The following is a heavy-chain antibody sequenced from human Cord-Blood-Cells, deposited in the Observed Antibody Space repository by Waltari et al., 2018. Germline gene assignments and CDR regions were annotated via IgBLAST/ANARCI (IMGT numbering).Heavy chain of an antibody. Sequence: QVQLQQWGAGLLKPPETLSLTRAVYAGSFSGYYWSSIRQPPGKGLEWIGEIKHSGSTNYNPSLKSRVTISGDTSKNQCSLKLSSVTAADTAVYYCARASWPYYFDYWGQGTLVTVSS. J-gene: IGHJ4*02. V-gene: IGHV4-34*01. CDR2: IKHSGST. CDR1: AGSFSGYY. D-gene: IGHD5-12*01. CDR3: ARASWPYYFDY.